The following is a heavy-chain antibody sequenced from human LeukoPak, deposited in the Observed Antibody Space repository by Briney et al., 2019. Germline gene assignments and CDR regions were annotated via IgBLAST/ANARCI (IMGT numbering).Heavy chain of an antibody. V-gene: IGHV1-18*01. CDR1: GYTFTSYG. CDR3: ARVFRSSWYGRAHFDY. J-gene: IGHJ4*02. Sequence: ASVKVSCKASGYTFTSYGISWVRQAPGQGLEWMGWISAYNGNTNYAQKLQGRVTMTTDTSTSTAYMELRSLRSDDTAVYCCARVFRSSWYGRAHFDYWGQGTLVTVSS. CDR2: ISAYNGNT. D-gene: IGHD6-13*01.